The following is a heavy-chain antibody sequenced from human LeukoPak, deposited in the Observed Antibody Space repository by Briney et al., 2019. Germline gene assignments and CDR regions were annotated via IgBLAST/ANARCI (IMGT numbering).Heavy chain of an antibody. CDR2: IYYSGST. CDR3: ARDSVGDYADYYYYYGMDV. V-gene: IGHV4-59*01. CDR1: GGSISSYY. J-gene: IGHJ6*02. Sequence: ASETLSLTCTVSGGSISSYYWSWIRQPPGKGLEWIGYIYYSGSTNYNPSLKSRVTISVDTSKNQFSLKLSSVTAADTAVYYCARDSVGDYADYYYYYGMDVWGQGTTVTVSS. D-gene: IGHD4-17*01.